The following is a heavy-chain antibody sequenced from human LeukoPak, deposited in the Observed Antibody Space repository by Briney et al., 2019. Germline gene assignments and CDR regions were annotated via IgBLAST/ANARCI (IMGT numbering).Heavy chain of an antibody. V-gene: IGHV4-34*01. CDR1: GGSFSGYY. CDR3: ASPDGSGWRGFDY. J-gene: IGHJ4*02. D-gene: IGHD6-25*01. Sequence: PSETLSLTCAVYGGSFSGYYWSWIRQPPGKGLEWIGEINHSGSTNYNPSLKSRVTISVDTSKNQFSLKLSSVTAADTAVYCCASPDGSGWRGFDYWGQGTLVTVSS. CDR2: INHSGST.